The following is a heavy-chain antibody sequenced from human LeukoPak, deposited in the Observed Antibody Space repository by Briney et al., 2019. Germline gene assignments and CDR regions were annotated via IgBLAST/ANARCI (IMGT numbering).Heavy chain of an antibody. V-gene: IGHV1-69*06. Sequence: ASVKVSCKASGDTFSNYAISWVRQAPGQGLEWMGGIIPIFGTAKYAQKFQGRVTITADTSTSTAYMELSSLRSEDTDVYYCARAGWLQYYYFDSWGQGTLVTVSS. CDR2: IIPIFGTA. CDR1: GDTFSNYA. D-gene: IGHD5-24*01. CDR3: ARAGWLQYYYFDS. J-gene: IGHJ4*02.